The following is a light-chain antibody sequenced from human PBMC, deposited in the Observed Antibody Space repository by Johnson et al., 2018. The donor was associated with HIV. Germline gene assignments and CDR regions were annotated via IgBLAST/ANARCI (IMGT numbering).Light chain of an antibody. Sequence: QSVLTQPPSVSAAPGQKVTISCSGSSSNIGNNYVSWYQQLPGTAPKLLIYDNNMRPSGIHDRFSGSKSGKSAALGITGVQTGDAADYYCGTWDSSLSANFFGTGTRVTVL. CDR1: SSNIGNNY. V-gene: IGLV1-51*01. CDR3: GTWDSSLSANF. J-gene: IGLJ1*01. CDR2: DNN.